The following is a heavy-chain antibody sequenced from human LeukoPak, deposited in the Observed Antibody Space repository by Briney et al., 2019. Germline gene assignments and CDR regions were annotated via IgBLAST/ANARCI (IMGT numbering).Heavy chain of an antibody. J-gene: IGHJ4*02. Sequence: SVKVSCKASGDTFSSYAISWVRQAPGQGLEWMGGIIPIFGTANYAQKFQGRVTITADKSTSTAYMELSSLRSEDTAVYYCASGRGYDYSYGSYPYYFDYWGQGTLVTVSS. CDR3: ASGRGYDYSYGSYPYYFDY. CDR2: IIPIFGTA. V-gene: IGHV1-69*06. D-gene: IGHD5-18*01. CDR1: GDTFSSYA.